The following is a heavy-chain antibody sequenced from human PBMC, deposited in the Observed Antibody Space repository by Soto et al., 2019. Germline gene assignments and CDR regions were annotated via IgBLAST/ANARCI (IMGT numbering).Heavy chain of an antibody. CDR1: GGSISSGGYY. CDR3: ARWANGDYDGFDY. V-gene: IGHV4-31*03. CDR2: IYYSGST. J-gene: IGHJ4*02. D-gene: IGHD4-17*01. Sequence: TLSLTCTVSGGSISSGGYYWSWIRQHPGKGLEWIGYIYYSGSTYYNPSLKSRVTISVDTSKNQFSLKLSSVTAADTAVYYWARWANGDYDGFDYWGQGTMVTVSS.